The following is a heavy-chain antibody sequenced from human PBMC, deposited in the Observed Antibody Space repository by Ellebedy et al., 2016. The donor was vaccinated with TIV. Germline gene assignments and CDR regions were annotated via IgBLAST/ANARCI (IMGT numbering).Heavy chain of an antibody. D-gene: IGHD5-24*01. Sequence: MPSETLSLTCAVYGGSFSGYYWSWIRQPPGKGLEWIGEINHSGSTNYNPSLKSRVTISVDTSKNQFSLKLSSVTAADTAVYYCARAKQMATIPHDAFDIWGQGTMVTVSS. CDR1: GGSFSGYY. CDR3: ARAKQMATIPHDAFDI. CDR2: INHSGST. V-gene: IGHV4-34*01. J-gene: IGHJ3*02.